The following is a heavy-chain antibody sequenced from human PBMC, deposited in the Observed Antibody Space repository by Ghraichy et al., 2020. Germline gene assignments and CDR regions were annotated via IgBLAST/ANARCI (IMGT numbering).Heavy chain of an antibody. CDR2: IYPGDSDI. J-gene: IGHJ4*01. V-gene: IGHV5-51*01. CDR1: GYNFTNYW. Sequence: GESLNISCKGSGYNFTNYWIGWVRQMPGKGLEWMDIIYPGDSDIRYSPSFQGQVTISADKSISTAYLRWSSLKASDTAMYYCARHFLYTTSSHPGYWGHGTLFTVSS. CDR3: ARHFLYTTSSHPGY. D-gene: IGHD6-6*01.